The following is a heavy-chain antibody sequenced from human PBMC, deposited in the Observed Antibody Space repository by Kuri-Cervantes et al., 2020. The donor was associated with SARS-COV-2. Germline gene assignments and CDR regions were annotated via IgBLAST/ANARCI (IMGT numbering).Heavy chain of an antibody. CDR2: ISSSSSYI. V-gene: IGHV3-21*04. CDR1: GFTFSSYA. Sequence: GGSLRLSCAASGFTFSSYAMSWVRQAPGKGLEWVSSISSSSSYIYYADSVKGRFTISRDNAKNSLYLQMNSLRAEDTAVYYCAKDRGRAKDIVVVPAAIGGYWGQGTLVTVSS. D-gene: IGHD2-2*01. J-gene: IGHJ4*01. CDR3: AKDRGRAKDIVVVPAAIGGY.